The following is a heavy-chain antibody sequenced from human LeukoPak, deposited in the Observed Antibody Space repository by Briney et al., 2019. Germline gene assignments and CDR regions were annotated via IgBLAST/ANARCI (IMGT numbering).Heavy chain of an antibody. D-gene: IGHD2-2*01. CDR2: ISGSGGST. CDR1: GFTFSSYA. J-gene: IGHJ4*02. CDR3: AKDGDIVVVPAATSHLDY. V-gene: IGHV3-23*01. Sequence: GGSLRLSCAASGFTFSSYAMSWVRQAPGKGLEWVSAISGSGGSTYYADSVKGRFTISRDNPKNTLYLQMNSLRAEDTAVYYCAKDGDIVVVPAATSHLDYWGQGTLVTVSS.